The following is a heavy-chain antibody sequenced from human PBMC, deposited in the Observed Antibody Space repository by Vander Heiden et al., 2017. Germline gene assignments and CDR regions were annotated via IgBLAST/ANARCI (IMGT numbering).Heavy chain of an antibody. Sequence: QLQLQQSGPGLVKPPETPSLTRTVSGRSIGGSSCCWGWNRQPPGKGLEWIGSIYYSGSTYYNPSLKSRVTISVDTSKNQFSLKLSSVTAADTAVYYCARVPAAISGGFDPWGQGTLVTVSS. CDR2: IYYSGST. V-gene: IGHV4-39*01. D-gene: IGHD2-2*01. CDR3: ARVPAAISGGFDP. J-gene: IGHJ5*02. CDR1: GRSIGGSSCC.